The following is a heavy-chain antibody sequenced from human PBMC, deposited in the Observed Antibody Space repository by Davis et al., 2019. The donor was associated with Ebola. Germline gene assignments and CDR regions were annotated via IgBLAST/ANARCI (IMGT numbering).Heavy chain of an antibody. J-gene: IGHJ6*03. CDR1: GFTFSSYA. CDR3: ADVFGVPV. Sequence: GESLKISCAASGFTFSSYAMNWVRQAPGKGLEWVSTISGSGGSTYYADSVKGRFTISRDNSKNTLYLQMNSLRVEDTAVYYCADVFGVPVWGRGTTVTVT. V-gene: IGHV3-23*01. D-gene: IGHD3-3*01. CDR2: ISGSGGST.